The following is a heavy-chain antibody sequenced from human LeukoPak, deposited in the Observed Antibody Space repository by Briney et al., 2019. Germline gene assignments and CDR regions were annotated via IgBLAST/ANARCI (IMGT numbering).Heavy chain of an antibody. D-gene: IGHD6-25*01. Sequence: PGGSLRLSCAASGFTFSDSWMHWLRQRRGKEPEWLSCTSKDGSATVYADSAKGRFSASRDNAKNTVYLEFTNLRPDDTALYYCARGGYSGSYYRFSWGRGTQVTVAS. CDR1: GFTFSDSW. J-gene: IGHJ4*02. V-gene: IGHV3-74*01. CDR3: ARGGYSGSYYRFS. CDR2: TSKDGSAT.